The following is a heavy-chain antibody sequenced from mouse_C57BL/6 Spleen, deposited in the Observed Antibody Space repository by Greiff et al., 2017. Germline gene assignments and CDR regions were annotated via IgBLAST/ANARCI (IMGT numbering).Heavy chain of an antibody. Sequence: EVQVVESGGGLVKPGGSLKLSCAASGFTFSSYAMSWVRQTPEKRLEWVATISDGGSYTYYPDNVKGRFTISRDNAKNNLYLQMSHLKSEDTAMYYCARALYSNYEGVWDYWGQGTTLTVSS. CDR3: ARALYSNYEGVWDY. V-gene: IGHV5-4*01. J-gene: IGHJ2*01. CDR1: GFTFSSYA. D-gene: IGHD2-5*01. CDR2: ISDGGSYT.